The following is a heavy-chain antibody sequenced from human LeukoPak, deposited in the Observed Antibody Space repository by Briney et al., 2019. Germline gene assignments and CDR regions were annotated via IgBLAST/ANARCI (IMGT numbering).Heavy chain of an antibody. CDR1: GGSISSYY. Sequence: PSETLSLTCTVPGGSISSYYWSWIRQPPGKGLEWIGYIYYSGSTNYNPSLKSRVTISVDTSKNQFSLKLSPVTAADTAVYYCAREQLGSSGYMDVWGKGTTVTVSS. V-gene: IGHV4-59*01. D-gene: IGHD3-10*01. CDR2: IYYSGST. CDR3: AREQLGSSGYMDV. J-gene: IGHJ6*03.